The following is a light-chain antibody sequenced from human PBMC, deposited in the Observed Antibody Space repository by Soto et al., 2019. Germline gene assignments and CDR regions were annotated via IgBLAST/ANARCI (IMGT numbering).Light chain of an antibody. Sequence: DIQMTQSPSDMSASVGDRVTITCRASQDISNFLVWFQQRPGKVPKRLMYSANRLESGVPSRFSGSGSGTEFTLTISSLQPEDFATYYCLQHKSYPRTFGQGTKAEIQ. CDR3: LQHKSYPRT. V-gene: IGKV1-17*03. CDR2: SAN. CDR1: QDISNF. J-gene: IGKJ1*01.